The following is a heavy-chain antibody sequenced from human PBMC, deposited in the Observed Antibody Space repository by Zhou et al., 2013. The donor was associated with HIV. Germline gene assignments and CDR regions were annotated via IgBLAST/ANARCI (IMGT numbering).Heavy chain of an antibody. V-gene: IGHV1-18*01. Sequence: QVQLVQSGAEVKKPGASVKVSCKASGYTFTSYGISWVRQAPGQGLEWMGWISAYNGNTNYAQKLQGRVTMTTDTSTSTAYMELRSLRSDDTAVYYCARRRRPSYSSGWDGNVFDIWGQGTMVTVSS. CDR2: ISAYNGNT. D-gene: IGHD6-19*01. CDR3: ARRRRPSYSSGWDGNVFDI. J-gene: IGHJ3*02. CDR1: GYTFTSYG.